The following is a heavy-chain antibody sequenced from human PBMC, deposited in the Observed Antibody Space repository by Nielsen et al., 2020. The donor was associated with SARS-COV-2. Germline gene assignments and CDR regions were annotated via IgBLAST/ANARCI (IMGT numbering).Heavy chain of an antibody. CDR3: ARSIRGYSYGDDY. CDR1: GFTFSIYW. CDR2: IKKDGSEK. V-gene: IGHV3-7*05. J-gene: IGHJ4*02. D-gene: IGHD5-18*01. Sequence: GASMKISCAASGFTFSIYWMSWVRQDPGKGLEWVANIKKDGSEKYYVDSVYGRFTISRDNAKNSLYLQMNSLRAEDTAVDYCARSIRGYSYGDDYWGQGTLVTVSS.